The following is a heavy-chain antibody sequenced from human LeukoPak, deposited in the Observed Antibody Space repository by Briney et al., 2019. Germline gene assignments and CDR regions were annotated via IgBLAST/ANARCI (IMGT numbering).Heavy chain of an antibody. Sequence: SETLSLTCAVYGGSFSGYYWSWIRQPPGKGLEWIGEINHSGSTNYNPSLKRRVTISVDTSKNQFSLKLSSVTAADTAVYYCARGFYALTVTSPSWFDPWGQGTLVTVSS. J-gene: IGHJ5*02. CDR1: GGSFSGYY. D-gene: IGHD4-17*01. V-gene: IGHV4-34*01. CDR3: ARGFYALTVTSPSWFDP. CDR2: INHSGST.